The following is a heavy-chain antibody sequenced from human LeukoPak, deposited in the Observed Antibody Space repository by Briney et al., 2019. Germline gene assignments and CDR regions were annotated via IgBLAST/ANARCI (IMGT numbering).Heavy chain of an antibody. CDR3: ARGGKSTVTSFDY. D-gene: IGHD4-11*01. Sequence: RGGSLRLSCAASGFTFSSYWMSWVRQAPGKGLEWVANIKQDGSEKYYVDSVKGRFTISRDNAKNSLYLQMNSLRAEDTAVYYCARGGKSTVTSFDYWGQGTLVTVSS. CDR1: GFTFSSYW. CDR2: IKQDGSEK. J-gene: IGHJ4*02. V-gene: IGHV3-7*01.